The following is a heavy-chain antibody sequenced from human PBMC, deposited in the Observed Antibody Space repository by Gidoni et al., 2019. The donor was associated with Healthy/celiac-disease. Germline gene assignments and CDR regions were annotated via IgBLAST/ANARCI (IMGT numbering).Heavy chain of an antibody. CDR3: ARGPYYYDSRTLGY. CDR2: IIPICGTA. Sequence: HAQLAQPGAEVPKPGSSVKVSCPPSRAPFSTYAISWARQAPGQGLEWMGGIIPICGTANYAQKCQSRVTITADESTSTAYMELSSLRSEDTAVYYCARGPYYYDSRTLGYWGQGTLVTVSS. J-gene: IGHJ4*02. V-gene: IGHV1-69*01. CDR1: RAPFSTYA. D-gene: IGHD3-22*01.